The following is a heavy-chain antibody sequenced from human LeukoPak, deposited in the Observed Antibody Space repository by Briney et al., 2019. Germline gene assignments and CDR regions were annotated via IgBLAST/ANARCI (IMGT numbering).Heavy chain of an antibody. CDR3: ANRRAARKSIAVAGALGY. D-gene: IGHD6-19*01. Sequence: GGSLRLSCAASGFTFSSYAMSWVRQAPGKGLEWVSAISGSGGSTYYADSVKGRFTISRDNSKNTLYLQMNSLRAEDTAVYYCANRRAARKSIAVAGALGYWGQGTLGTGSS. CDR1: GFTFSSYA. CDR2: ISGSGGST. V-gene: IGHV3-23*01. J-gene: IGHJ4*02.